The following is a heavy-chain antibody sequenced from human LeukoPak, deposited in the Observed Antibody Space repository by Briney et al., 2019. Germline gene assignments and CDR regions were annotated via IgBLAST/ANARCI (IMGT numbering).Heavy chain of an antibody. CDR1: GFVFSNAW. CDR2: IRQDGSEK. J-gene: IGHJ4*02. D-gene: IGHD2-2*01. CDR3: ARSGVPFVADY. Sequence: GGPLILCCAASGFVFSNAWMSWVRQAPGRGLELVANIRQDGSEKYCVDSVRGRFNISRDNDKNSLYLQMSSLRAEDTAVYYCARSGVPFVADYWGQGTLVTVSS. V-gene: IGHV3-7*03.